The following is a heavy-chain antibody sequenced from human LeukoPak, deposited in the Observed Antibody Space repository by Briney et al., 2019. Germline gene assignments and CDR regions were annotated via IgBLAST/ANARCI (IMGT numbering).Heavy chain of an antibody. CDR1: GFTFSSYA. D-gene: IGHD6-13*01. V-gene: IGHV3-30-3*01. CDR3: ASQMGIAAPWLKRTGGIDY. Sequence: GGSLRLSCAASGFTFSSYAMPWVRQAPGEGLEWVAVISYDGSNKYYADSVKGRFTISRDNSKNTLYLQMNSLRAEDTAVYYCASQMGIAAPWLKRTGGIDYWGQGTLVTVSS. J-gene: IGHJ4*02. CDR2: ISYDGSNK.